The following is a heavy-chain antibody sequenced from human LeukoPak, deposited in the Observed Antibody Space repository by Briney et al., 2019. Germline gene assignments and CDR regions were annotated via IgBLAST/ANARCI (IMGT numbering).Heavy chain of an antibody. CDR1: GFTFSSYA. CDR3: ARAPYYDFWSGIDY. J-gene: IGHJ4*02. CDR2: ISYDGSNK. D-gene: IGHD3-3*01. Sequence: PGGSLRLSCAASGFTFSSYAMHWVRQAPGKGLEWVAVISYDGSNKYYADSVKGRFTISRDNSKNTLYLQMNSLRAEDTAVYYCARAPYYDFWSGIDYWGQGTLVTVSS. V-gene: IGHV3-30-3*01.